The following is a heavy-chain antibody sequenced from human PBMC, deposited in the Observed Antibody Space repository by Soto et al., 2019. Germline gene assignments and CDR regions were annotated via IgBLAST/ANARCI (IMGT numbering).Heavy chain of an antibody. D-gene: IGHD5-12*01. CDR1: GGSISSSSYY. CDR2: IFYSGST. CDR3: ARVGYSGYDSGYYYYGMDV. Sequence: SETLSLTCTVSGGSISSSSYYWGWIRQPPGKGLEWIGSIFYSGSTYYNPSLKSRVTISVDTSKNQFSLKLSSVTAADTAVYYCARVGYSGYDSGYYYYGMDVWGQGTTVTVSS. J-gene: IGHJ6*02. V-gene: IGHV4-39*01.